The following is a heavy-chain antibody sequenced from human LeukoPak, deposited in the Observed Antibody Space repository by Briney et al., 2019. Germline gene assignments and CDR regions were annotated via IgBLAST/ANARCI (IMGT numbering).Heavy chain of an antibody. Sequence: GGSLRLSCAASGFTFNNYAMSWVRQAPGQGLEWVSAISGGGSTYYADSVKGRFTISRDNSKNALYLQMHSLRAEDTAVYYCARSEDRFLEWTPWGRAFDIWGQGTMVTVSS. CDR2: ISGGGST. CDR3: ARSEDRFLEWTPWGRAFDI. V-gene: IGHV3-23*01. CDR1: GFTFNNYA. D-gene: IGHD3-3*01. J-gene: IGHJ3*02.